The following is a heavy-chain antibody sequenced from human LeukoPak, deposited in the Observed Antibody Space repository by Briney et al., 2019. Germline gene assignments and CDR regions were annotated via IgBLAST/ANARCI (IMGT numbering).Heavy chain of an antibody. D-gene: IGHD3-10*01. Sequence: ASVKVSRKASGYTFTSYYMHWVRQAPGQGLVWMGIINPSGGSTSYAQKFQGRVTMTRDTSTSTVYMELSSLRSEDTAVYYCARDGGFHGSGSYYNSLDYWGQGTLVTVSS. CDR1: GYTFTSYY. J-gene: IGHJ4*02. CDR3: ARDGGFHGSGSYYNSLDY. V-gene: IGHV1-46*01. CDR2: INPSGGST.